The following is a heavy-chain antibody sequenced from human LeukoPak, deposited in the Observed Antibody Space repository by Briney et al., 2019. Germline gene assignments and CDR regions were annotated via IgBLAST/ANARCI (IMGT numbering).Heavy chain of an antibody. CDR1: GFTFDDYG. V-gene: IGHV3-20*04. J-gene: IGHJ4*02. D-gene: IGHD3-10*01. CDR2: ITNWNGGST. CDR3: AKRGVVIRVFLVGFHKEAYYFES. Sequence: GGSLRLSCEASGFTFDDYGMSWVRQAAGKGLEWVSAITNWNGGSTGYGDSVKGRFTISRDNHKNTLYLQMNSLRAEYTAVYFCAKRGVVIRVFLVGFHKEAYYFESWGQGALVTVSS.